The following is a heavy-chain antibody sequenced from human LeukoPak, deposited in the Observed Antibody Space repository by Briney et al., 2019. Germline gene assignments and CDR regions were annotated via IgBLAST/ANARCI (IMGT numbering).Heavy chain of an antibody. CDR2: IRSSSSTI. D-gene: IGHD3-3*01. Sequence: PGGSLRLSCAASGFTFSSYWMSWVRQAPGKGLEWVSYIRSSSSTIYYADSVKGRFTISRDNAKNSLYLQMNSLRTEDTALYYCAKAYVLRFLVGYMDVWGKGTTVTVSS. J-gene: IGHJ6*03. V-gene: IGHV3-48*01. CDR3: AKAYVLRFLVGYMDV. CDR1: GFTFSSYW.